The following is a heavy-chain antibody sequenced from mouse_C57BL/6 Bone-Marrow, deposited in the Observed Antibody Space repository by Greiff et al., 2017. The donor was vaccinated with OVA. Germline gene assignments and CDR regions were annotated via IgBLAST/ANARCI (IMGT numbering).Heavy chain of an antibody. D-gene: IGHD2-1*01. Sequence: VQLQQSGAELVRPGASVKLSCTASGFNIKDDYMHWVKQTPEQGLEWIGWIDHETGDTEYASKVQGKATITADTSSNTAYLQLSSLTAEDTAVYYCTTVRGPDWYFGVWGTGTPVTVSS. CDR1: GFNIKDDY. CDR2: IDHETGDT. V-gene: IGHV14-4*01. J-gene: IGHJ1*03. CDR3: TTVRGPDWYFGV.